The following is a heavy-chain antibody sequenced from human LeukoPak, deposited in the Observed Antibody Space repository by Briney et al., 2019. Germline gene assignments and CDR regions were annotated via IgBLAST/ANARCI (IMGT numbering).Heavy chain of an antibody. CDR2: ISYDGSNK. J-gene: IGHJ4*02. CDR3: VRESEYYFDHSASSDY. V-gene: IGHV3-30-3*01. D-gene: IGHD3-22*01. CDR1: GFTFSSYA. Sequence: TGGSLRLSCAASGFTFSSYAMHWVRQAPGKGLEWVAVISYDGSNKYYADSVKGRFTISRDNSKNTLYLQMNSLRAEDTAVYYCVRESEYYFDHSASSDYWGQGTLVTVSS.